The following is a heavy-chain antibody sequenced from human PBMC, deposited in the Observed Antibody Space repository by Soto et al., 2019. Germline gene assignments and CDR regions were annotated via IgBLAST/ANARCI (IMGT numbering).Heavy chain of an antibody. D-gene: IGHD5-18*01. V-gene: IGHV6-1*01. CDR2: TYYRSKWYN. CDR3: ARDQVDSYGYPVARRDYYYGMDV. J-gene: IGHJ6*02. CDR1: GDSVSSNSAA. Sequence: SQTLSLTCAISGDSVSSNSAAWNWIRQSPSRGLEWLGRTYYRSKWYNDYAVSVKSRITINPDTSKNQFSLQLNSVTPEDTAVYYCARDQVDSYGYPVARRDYYYGMDVWGQGTTVTVSS.